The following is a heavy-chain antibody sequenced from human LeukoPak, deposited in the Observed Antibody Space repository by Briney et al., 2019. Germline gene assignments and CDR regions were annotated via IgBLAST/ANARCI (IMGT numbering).Heavy chain of an antibody. J-gene: IGHJ6*03. CDR2: ISGSGGST. Sequence: GGSLRLSCAASGFTFSSYGMSWVRQAPGKGLEWVSAISGSGGSTYYADSVKGRFTISRDNSKNTLYLQMNSLRAEDTAVYYCAKGLDAYYYYYMDVWGKGTTVTVSS. CDR1: GFTFSSYG. CDR3: AKGLDAYYYYYMDV. D-gene: IGHD1-1*01. V-gene: IGHV3-23*01.